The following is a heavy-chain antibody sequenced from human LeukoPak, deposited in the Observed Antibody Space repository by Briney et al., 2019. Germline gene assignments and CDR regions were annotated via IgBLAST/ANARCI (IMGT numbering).Heavy chain of an antibody. CDR1: GFTFSTYA. CDR2: ISGSGGST. D-gene: IGHD1-14*01. V-gene: IGHV3-23*01. CDR3: AKDGSYRYQRNWFDP. J-gene: IGHJ5*02. Sequence: GGSLRLSCAASGFTFSTYAMTWVRQAPGKGLEWVSSISGSGGSTDYADSVKGRFAISRDNSENALYLQMNSLRAEDTAVYYCAKDGSYRYQRNWFDPWGQGTLVTVSS.